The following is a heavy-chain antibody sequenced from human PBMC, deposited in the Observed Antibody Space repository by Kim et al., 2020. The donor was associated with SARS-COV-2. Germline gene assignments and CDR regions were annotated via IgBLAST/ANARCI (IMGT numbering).Heavy chain of an antibody. J-gene: IGHJ4*02. CDR3: AKDRHTITIFGVVGGFDY. V-gene: IGHV3-23*03. CDR2: IYSGGSST. D-gene: IGHD3-3*01. CDR1: GFTFSSYA. Sequence: GGSLRLSCAASGFTFSSYAMSWVRQAPGKGLEWVSVIYSGGSSTYYADSVKGRFTISRDNSKNTLYLQMNSLRAEDTAVYYCAKDRHTITIFGVVGGFDYWGQGTLVTVSS.